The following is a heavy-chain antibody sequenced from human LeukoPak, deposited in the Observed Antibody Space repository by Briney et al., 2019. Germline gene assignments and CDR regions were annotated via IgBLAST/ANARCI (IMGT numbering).Heavy chain of an antibody. D-gene: IGHD3-10*02. CDR2: IWYDGSKK. J-gene: IGHJ6*02. V-gene: IGHV3-33*01. CDR1: GFTFSTYG. CDR3: ARDLHYYVAMDV. Sequence: GGPLRLSCAASGFTFSTYGMAWVRQAPGKGLEWVALIWYDGSKKYYGDSVKGRFTISRDNSKSMLFLQLNSLRAKDTALYYCARDLHYYVAMDVWGQGTTVTVSS.